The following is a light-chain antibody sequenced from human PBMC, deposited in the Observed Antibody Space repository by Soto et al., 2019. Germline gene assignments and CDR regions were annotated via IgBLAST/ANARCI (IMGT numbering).Light chain of an antibody. Sequence: EIVMTQSPAPLSVSPGERATLSCRASQSVGSNLAWYQQNPGKAPRLLIYGASTRATGIPARFSGSGSGTEFTLTISSLQSEDFAIYFCQQYNNWPPDRTFGQGTKVEIK. V-gene: IGKV3-15*01. CDR2: GAS. CDR3: QQYNNWPPDRT. J-gene: IGKJ1*01. CDR1: QSVGSN.